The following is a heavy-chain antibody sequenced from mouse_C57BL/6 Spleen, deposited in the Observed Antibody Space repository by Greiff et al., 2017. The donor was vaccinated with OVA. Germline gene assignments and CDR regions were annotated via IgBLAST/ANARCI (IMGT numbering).Heavy chain of an antibody. CDR3: ARWPIYDGYYSAMDY. CDR2: INPNNGGT. CDR1: GYTFTDYY. V-gene: IGHV1-26*01. D-gene: IGHD2-3*01. Sequence: EVQLQQSGPELVKPGASVKISCKASGYTFTDYYMNWVKQSHGKSLEWIGDINPNNGGTSYNQKFKGKATLTVDKSSSTAYMELRSLTSEDSAVYYCARWPIYDGYYSAMDYWGQGTSVTVSS. J-gene: IGHJ4*01.